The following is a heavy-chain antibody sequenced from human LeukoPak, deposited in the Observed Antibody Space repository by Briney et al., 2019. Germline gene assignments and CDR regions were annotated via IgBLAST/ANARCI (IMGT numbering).Heavy chain of an antibody. Sequence: GGSLRLSCAASRFTFSSYWMSWVRQAPGKGLEWVANIKQDGSEKYYVDSAKGRFTISRDNAKNSLYLQMNSLRAEDTAVYYCARDTYSSQRWGQGTLVTVSS. CDR3: ARDTYSSQR. CDR2: IKQDGSEK. D-gene: IGHD6-19*01. CDR1: RFTFSSYW. J-gene: IGHJ4*02. V-gene: IGHV3-7*01.